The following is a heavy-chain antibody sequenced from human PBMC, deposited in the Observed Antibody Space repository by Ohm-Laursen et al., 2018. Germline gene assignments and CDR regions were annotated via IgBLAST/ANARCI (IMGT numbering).Heavy chain of an antibody. D-gene: IGHD3-3*01. CDR1: GFTFSGHE. V-gene: IGHV3-48*03. J-gene: IGHJ1*01. Sequence: SLRLSCAASGFTFSGHEMNWVRQAPGKGLEWVSYISNSGSTINYADSVKGRFTISRDNAKNSLYLQMNSLRAEDTAVYYCARDPNYDFWSGYLQHWGQGTLVTVSS. CDR2: ISNSGSTI. CDR3: ARDPNYDFWSGYLQH.